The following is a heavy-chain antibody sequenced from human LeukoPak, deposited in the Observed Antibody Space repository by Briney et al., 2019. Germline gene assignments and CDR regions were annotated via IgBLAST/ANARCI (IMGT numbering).Heavy chain of an antibody. CDR3: ARDWGYYYYYGMDV. J-gene: IGHJ6*02. V-gene: IGHV3-21*03. CDR1: GFTFSSDS. CDR2: ISSSSYI. D-gene: IGHD3-16*01. Sequence: GGTLTLSCAASGFTFSSDSMNWVRQAPGKGLEWVSSISSSSYIYYADSVKGRFTISRDNAKNSLYLQMNSLRAEDTAVYYCARDWGYYYYYGMDVWGQGTTVTVSS.